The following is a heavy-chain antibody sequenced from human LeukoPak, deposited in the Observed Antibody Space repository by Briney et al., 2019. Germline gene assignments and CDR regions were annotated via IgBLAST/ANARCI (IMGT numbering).Heavy chain of an antibody. Sequence: GGSLRLSCAASGITFRNYAMTWVRQAPGKGLEWVSTISGSGGTTYYADSVKARFSISRDNSKNTLYLQMNSLRAEDTAVYYCAKGGGYDYYFDYWGQGTLVTVSS. J-gene: IGHJ4*02. V-gene: IGHV3-23*01. CDR1: GITFRNYA. CDR2: ISGSGGTT. CDR3: AKGGGYDYYFDY. D-gene: IGHD5-12*01.